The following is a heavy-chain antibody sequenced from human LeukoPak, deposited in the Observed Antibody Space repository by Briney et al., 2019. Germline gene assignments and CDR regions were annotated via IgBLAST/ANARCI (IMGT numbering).Heavy chain of an antibody. CDR1: GGSISSSSYY. V-gene: IGHV4-39*01. CDR3: ARISKCGGDCYRHYYYYGMDV. Sequence: SETLSLTCTVSGGSISSSSYYWGWIRQPPGKGLEWIGSIYYSGSTYYNPSLKSRATISVDTSKNQFSLKLSSVTAADTAVYYCARISKCGGDCYRHYYYYGMDVWGQGTTVTVSS. J-gene: IGHJ6*02. CDR2: IYYSGST. D-gene: IGHD2-21*02.